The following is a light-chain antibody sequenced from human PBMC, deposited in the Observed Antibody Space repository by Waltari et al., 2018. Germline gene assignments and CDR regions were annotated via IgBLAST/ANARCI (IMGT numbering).Light chain of an antibody. CDR2: AAS. Sequence: DIQLTQSPSFLSASVGDRVTITCRASRGIGNSLAWYQQKPGKAPKLLIYAASTLQTGVQSRFSGSGYGTEFTLAISSLQPEDFATYYCQQLIDYPLTFGGGTKVEIK. V-gene: IGKV1-9*01. CDR3: QQLIDYPLT. J-gene: IGKJ4*01. CDR1: RGIGNS.